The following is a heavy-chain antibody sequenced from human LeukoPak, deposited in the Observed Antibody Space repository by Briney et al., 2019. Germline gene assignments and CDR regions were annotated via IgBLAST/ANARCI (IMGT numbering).Heavy chain of an antibody. Sequence: SETLSLTCTVSGGSISSGGYYWSWIRQHPGKGLEWIGYIYYSGSTYYNPSLKSRVTISVDTSKNQFSLRLSSVTAADTAVYYCARLHSGSQQDYWGQGTLVTVSS. J-gene: IGHJ4*02. CDR1: GGSISSGGYY. CDR3: ARLHSGSQQDY. D-gene: IGHD1-1*01. V-gene: IGHV4-31*03. CDR2: IYYSGST.